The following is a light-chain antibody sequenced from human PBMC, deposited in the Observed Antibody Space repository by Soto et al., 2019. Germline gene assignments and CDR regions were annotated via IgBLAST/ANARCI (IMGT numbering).Light chain of an antibody. J-gene: IGKJ1*01. V-gene: IGKV3-20*01. CDR2: DAS. CDR3: QQYGSSWT. Sequence: EIVLTQSPGTLSLSPGERATLSCRASQSVSSSYLAWYQQKPGQAPRLLIYDASSRATGIPERFSGRGSGTDFTLTIIRLEPADFAVYYCQQYGSSWTFGQGTKLDIK. CDR1: QSVSSSY.